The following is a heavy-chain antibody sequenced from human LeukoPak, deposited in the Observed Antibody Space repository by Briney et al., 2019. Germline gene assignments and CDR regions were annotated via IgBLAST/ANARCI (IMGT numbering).Heavy chain of an antibody. CDR3: ARDDAQRYSSSWYGYNWFDP. V-gene: IGHV3-48*04. CDR1: GFTFSSYS. J-gene: IGHJ5*02. D-gene: IGHD6-13*01. CDR2: ISSSSSTI. Sequence: GGALRLSCAASGFTFSSYSMKWVRQAPGKGLGWVSYISSSSSTIYYADSVKGRFTISRDNAKNSLYLQMNSLRAEDTAVYYCARDDAQRYSSSWYGYNWFDPWGQGTLVTVSS.